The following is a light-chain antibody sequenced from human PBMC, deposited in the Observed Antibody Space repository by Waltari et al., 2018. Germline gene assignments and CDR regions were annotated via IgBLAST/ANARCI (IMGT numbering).Light chain of an antibody. CDR3: MQGTHWPPIT. Sequence: DVVMTQSPLSLPVTLGQPASISCRSSQSLVHSDGNTYLNWFLQRPGQSPRRLIYKGSKRDAGVPDRLSGSGSGTDFTLKISRVEAEDVGIYYCMQGTHWPPITFGQGTRLEIK. CDR1: QSLVHSDGNTY. CDR2: KGS. J-gene: IGKJ5*01. V-gene: IGKV2-30*02.